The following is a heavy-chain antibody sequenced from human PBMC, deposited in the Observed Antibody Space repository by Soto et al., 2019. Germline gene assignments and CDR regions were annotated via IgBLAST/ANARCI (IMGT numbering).Heavy chain of an antibody. Sequence: ASVKVSCKASGYTFTGYYMHWVRQAPGQGLEWMGWVNPNSGGTNYAQKFQGRVTMTRDTSISTAYMELSRLRSDDTAVYYCAGYGYSNDILTGYFSWGQGTLVTVSS. J-gene: IGHJ5*02. CDR2: VNPNSGGT. V-gene: IGHV1-2*02. D-gene: IGHD3-9*01. CDR3: AGYGYSNDILTGYFS. CDR1: GYTFTGYY.